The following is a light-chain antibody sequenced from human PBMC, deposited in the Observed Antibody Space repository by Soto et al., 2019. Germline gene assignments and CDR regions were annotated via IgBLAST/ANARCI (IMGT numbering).Light chain of an antibody. V-gene: IGKV3-20*01. Sequence: EIVLTQSPGTLSLSPGERATLSCRASQTITPTFLAWYQQKPGQAPRLLIYGASSRATDIPDRFSGSGSGTDFTLTISNLEPEDFAVYYCQQFGVSPTFGGGTKVEIK. CDR1: QTITPTF. CDR2: GAS. J-gene: IGKJ4*01. CDR3: QQFGVSPT.